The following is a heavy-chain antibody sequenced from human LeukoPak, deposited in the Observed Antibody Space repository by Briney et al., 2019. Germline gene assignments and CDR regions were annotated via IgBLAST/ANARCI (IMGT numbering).Heavy chain of an antibody. CDR3: ARGAYGDYDY. Sequence: GGSLRLSCAASGFTFSSYAVSWVRQAPGKGLEWVSAISARGDSTYYADSVEGRFTISRDNSKNTLYLQMNSLRAEDTALYYCARGAYGDYDYWGRGTLVTVSS. CDR2: ISARGDST. CDR1: GFTFSSYA. D-gene: IGHD4-17*01. J-gene: IGHJ4*02. V-gene: IGHV3-23*01.